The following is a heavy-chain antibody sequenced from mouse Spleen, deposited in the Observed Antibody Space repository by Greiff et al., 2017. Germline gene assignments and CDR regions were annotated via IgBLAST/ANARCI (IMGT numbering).Heavy chain of an antibody. D-gene: IGHD1-1*01. CDR1: GYAFSSYW. V-gene: IGHV1-80*01. CDR3: ARYREFITTVVATVDWYFDV. CDR2: IYPGDGDT. Sequence: VKLQQSGAELVKPGASVKISCKASGYAFSSYWMNWVKQRPGKGLEWIGQIYPGDGDTNYNGKFKGKATLTADKSSSTAYMQLSSLTSEDSAVYFCARYREFITTVVATVDWYFDVWGTGTTVTVSS. J-gene: IGHJ1*03.